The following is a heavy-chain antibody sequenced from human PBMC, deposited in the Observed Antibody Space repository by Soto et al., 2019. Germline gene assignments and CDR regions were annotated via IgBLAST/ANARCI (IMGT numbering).Heavy chain of an antibody. CDR3: ARDHDSHPHPTYYYYYYGMDV. J-gene: IGHJ6*02. V-gene: IGHV1-69*13. Sequence: GASVKVSCKASGGTFSSYAISWVRQAPGQGLEWMGGIIPILGTANYAQKFQGRVTITADESTSTAYMELSSLRSEDTAVYYCARDHDSHPHPTYYYYYYGMDVWGQGTTVTVSS. CDR2: IIPILGTA. D-gene: IGHD3-22*01. CDR1: GGTFSSYA.